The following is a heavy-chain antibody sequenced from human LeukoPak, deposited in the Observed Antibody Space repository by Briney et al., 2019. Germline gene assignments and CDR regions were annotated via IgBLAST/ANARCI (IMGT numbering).Heavy chain of an antibody. CDR2: ISGSGGST. Sequence: GGSLRLSCAASGFTFSSDAMSWVRQAPGKGLEWVSAISGSGGSTYYADSVKGRFTISRDNSKNTLYLQMNSLRAEDTAVYYCAKDRAGLDAFDIWGQGTMVTVSS. CDR1: GFTFSSDA. V-gene: IGHV3-23*01. D-gene: IGHD6-13*01. J-gene: IGHJ3*02. CDR3: AKDRAGLDAFDI.